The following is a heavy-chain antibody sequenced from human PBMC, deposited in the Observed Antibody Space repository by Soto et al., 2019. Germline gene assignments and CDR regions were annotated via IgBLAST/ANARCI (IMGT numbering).Heavy chain of an antibody. Sequence: VGSLRLSCVGSGFSFGRYGIHWVRQAPGKGLEWVAWVSYDGRNRNYADSLKARLTISRDNSKDTAFLQMNSLGPDDTSVYYCAREYLDHGPDVWGQRTSVTVSS. CDR2: VSYDGRNR. J-gene: IGHJ6*02. CDR1: GFSFGRYG. V-gene: IGHV3-30*03. CDR3: AREYLDHGPDV.